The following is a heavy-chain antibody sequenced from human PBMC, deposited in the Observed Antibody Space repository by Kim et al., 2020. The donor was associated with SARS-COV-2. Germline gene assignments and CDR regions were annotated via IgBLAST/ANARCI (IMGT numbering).Heavy chain of an antibody. CDR1: GGSFSGYY. CDR2: INHSGST. J-gene: IGHJ4*02. V-gene: IGHV4-34*01. CDR3: ARDERN. Sequence: SETLSLTCAVYGGSFSGYYWSWIRQPPGKGLEWIGEINHSGSTNYNPSLKSRVTISVDTSKNQFSLKLSSVTAADTAVYYCARDERNWGQGTLVTVSS.